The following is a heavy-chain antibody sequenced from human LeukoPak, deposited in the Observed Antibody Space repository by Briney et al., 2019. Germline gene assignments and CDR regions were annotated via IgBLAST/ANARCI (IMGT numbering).Heavy chain of an antibody. Sequence: TSVKVSCKTSGYNFNDHHVHWARQAPGQGLEWMGRIYPKSGDTDYPQKFQIRATMTRDTSITTAYMELTSLRSDDTAVYYCVSHYGPGPVWGQGTLVTVS. CDR3: VSHYGPGPV. CDR1: GYNFNDHH. J-gene: IGHJ4*02. V-gene: IGHV1-2*06. CDR2: IYPKSGDT. D-gene: IGHD3-10*01.